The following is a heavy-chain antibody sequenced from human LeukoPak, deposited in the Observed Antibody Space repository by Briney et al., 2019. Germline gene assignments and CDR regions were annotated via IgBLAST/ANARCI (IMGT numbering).Heavy chain of an antibody. V-gene: IGHV3-33*01. D-gene: IGHD1-26*01. J-gene: IGHJ4*02. Sequence: GGSLRLSCTASGFTFSNYGMHWVRQAPGKGLEWVAVIWYDGSNKNYGDSVKGRFTISRDNSKNTLYLQMNSLRAEDTAVYYCARDYGGRATSPDYWGQGTLVTVSS. CDR2: IWYDGSNK. CDR3: ARDYGGRATSPDY. CDR1: GFTFSNYG.